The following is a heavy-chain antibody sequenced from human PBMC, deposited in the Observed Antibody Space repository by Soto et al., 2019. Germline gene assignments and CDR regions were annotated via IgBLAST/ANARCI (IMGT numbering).Heavy chain of an antibody. J-gene: IGHJ3*02. CDR2: IKQDGGET. CDR3: ARAGSSWGHDALDI. V-gene: IGHV3-7*01. D-gene: IGHD6-13*01. Sequence: VHLVESGGGLVQPGGSLRLSCAASGFNFSNFWMNWVRQAPGKGLEWVANIKQDGGETYYVDSVKGRFTISRDTAKKSLYLHMNSLRVDDTAVYYCARAGSSWGHDALDIWGQGTMVTVS. CDR1: GFNFSNFW.